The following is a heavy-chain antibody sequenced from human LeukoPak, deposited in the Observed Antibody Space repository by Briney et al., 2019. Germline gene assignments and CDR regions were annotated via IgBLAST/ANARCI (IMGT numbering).Heavy chain of an antibody. J-gene: IGHJ4*02. Sequence: PGGSLRLSCAASGFTFSSYGMHWVRQAPGKGLEWVAFIQYDGSNKYYADSVKGRFTISRDNSKNTLYLQMNSLRAEDTAVYYCAKDREAAADYWGQGTLVTVSS. CDR3: AKDREAAADY. V-gene: IGHV3-30*02. D-gene: IGHD6-13*01. CDR1: GFTFSSYG. CDR2: IQYDGSNK.